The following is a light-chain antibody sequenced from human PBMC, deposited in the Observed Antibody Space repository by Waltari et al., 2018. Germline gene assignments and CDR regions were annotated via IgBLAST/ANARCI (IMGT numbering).Light chain of an antibody. J-gene: IGKJ4*01. V-gene: IGKV4-1*01. Sequence: DIVMTQSPDSLAVSLGERATINCKSSQRVLYSSHNKDYLAWYQQKPGQPPKLLIYWAPTRESGVPDRFSGGGSGTDFTLTISSLQAEDVAVYYCQQYYSTPLTFGGGTKVEIK. CDR1: QRVLYSSHNKDY. CDR2: WAP. CDR3: QQYYSTPLT.